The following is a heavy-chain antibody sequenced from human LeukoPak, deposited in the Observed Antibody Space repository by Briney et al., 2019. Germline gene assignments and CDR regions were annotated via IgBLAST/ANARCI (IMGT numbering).Heavy chain of an antibody. CDR1: GFTFSSYS. Sequence: GGSLRLSCAASGFTFSSYSMNWVRQAPGKGLEWVSSISSSSSYIYYADSVKGRFTISRDNAKNSLYLQMNSLRAEDTAVYYCASHSSGYYYRAYWGQGTLVTVSS. CDR3: ASHSSGYYYRAY. CDR2: ISSSSSYI. J-gene: IGHJ4*02. V-gene: IGHV3-21*01. D-gene: IGHD3-22*01.